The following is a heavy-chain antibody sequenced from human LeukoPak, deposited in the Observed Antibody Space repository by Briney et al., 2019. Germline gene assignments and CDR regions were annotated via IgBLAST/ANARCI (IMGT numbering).Heavy chain of an antibody. Sequence: KSSETLSLTCTVSGGSISSSSYYWGWIRQPPGKGLEWIGSIYYSGSTYYNPSLKSRVTISVDTSKNQFSLKLSSVTAADTAVYYCARDHWRFTIFGVAAPDYWGQGTLVTVSS. CDR2: IYYSGST. V-gene: IGHV4-39*07. CDR1: GGSISSSSYY. J-gene: IGHJ4*02. D-gene: IGHD3-3*01. CDR3: ARDHWRFTIFGVAAPDY.